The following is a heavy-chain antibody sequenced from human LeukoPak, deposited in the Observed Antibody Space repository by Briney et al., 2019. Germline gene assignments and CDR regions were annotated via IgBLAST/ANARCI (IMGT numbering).Heavy chain of an antibody. D-gene: IGHD3-22*01. V-gene: IGHV3-11*01. Sequence: GGSLRLSCAASGFTFSDYYMGWIRQAPGKGLEWVSYISGSGRTIYYADSVKGRFTISRDNAKNFLYLQMNSLRAEDTAFYYCAIGNRDSSGFYYYYGMDVWGQGTTVTVSS. CDR3: AIGNRDSSGFYYYYGMDV. J-gene: IGHJ6*02. CDR2: ISGSGRTI. CDR1: GFTFSDYY.